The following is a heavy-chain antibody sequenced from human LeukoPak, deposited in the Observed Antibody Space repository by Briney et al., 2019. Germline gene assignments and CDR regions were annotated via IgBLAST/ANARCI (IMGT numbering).Heavy chain of an antibody. CDR2: INYSGTT. Sequence: SETLSLTCTVSGGSFSSDYWSWIRQPPGKGLEWIGFINYSGTTNYNPSLKSRVTISIDTSKSQFSLKLSSVTAADTAVYYCARSGINTYYYDSSGIGYWGQGTLVTVSS. CDR3: ARSGINTYYYDSSGIGY. CDR1: GGSFSSDY. V-gene: IGHV4-59*12. J-gene: IGHJ4*02. D-gene: IGHD3-22*01.